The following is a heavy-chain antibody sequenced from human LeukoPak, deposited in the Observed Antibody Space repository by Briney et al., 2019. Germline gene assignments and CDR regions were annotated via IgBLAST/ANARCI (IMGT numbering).Heavy chain of an antibody. V-gene: IGHV4-4*07. CDR3: AREGGRAAAGRFDY. CDR1: GGSISSDY. Sequence: PSETLSLTCTVSGGSISSDYWSWIRQPAGKGLEWIGRIYNTGTSNYNSSLKSRVTMSVDTSTNQFSLRLSSVTAADTAVYYCAREGGRAAAGRFDYWGQGTLVTVSS. J-gene: IGHJ4*02. CDR2: IYNTGTS. D-gene: IGHD6-13*01.